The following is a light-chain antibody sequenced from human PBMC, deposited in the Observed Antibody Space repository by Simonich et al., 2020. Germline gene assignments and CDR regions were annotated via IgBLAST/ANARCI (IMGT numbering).Light chain of an antibody. CDR3: AAWDDSLSGRV. Sequence: QSVLTQPPSASGTPGQRVTISCSGSSSNIGSNTVNWYQQLPGTAPKHLIYSNKQRPSGVPDRFSGAKSGTAASLAISGLQSEDEADYYCAAWDDSLSGRVFGGGTKLTVL. V-gene: IGLV1-44*01. J-gene: IGLJ3*02. CDR2: SNK. CDR1: SSNIGSNT.